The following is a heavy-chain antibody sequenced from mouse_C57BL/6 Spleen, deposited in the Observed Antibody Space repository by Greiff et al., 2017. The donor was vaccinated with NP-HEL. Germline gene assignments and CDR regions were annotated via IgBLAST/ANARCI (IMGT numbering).Heavy chain of an antibody. V-gene: IGHV7-3*01. CDR1: GFTFTDYY. CDR2: IRNKANGYTT. CDR3: ARYKNAWFAY. J-gene: IGHJ3*01. Sequence: EVQVVESGGGLVQPGGSLSLSCAASGFTFTDYYMSWVRQPPGKALEWLGFIRNKANGYTTEYSASVKGRFTISRDNSQSILYLQMNALRAEDSATYYCARYKNAWFAYWGQGTLVTVSA.